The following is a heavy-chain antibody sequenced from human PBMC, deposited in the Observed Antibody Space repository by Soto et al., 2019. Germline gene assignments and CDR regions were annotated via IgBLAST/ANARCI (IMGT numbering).Heavy chain of an antibody. J-gene: IGHJ6*03. CDR1: GDSVSRNRAV. Sequence: PSQSLSVTGAISGDSVSRNRAVSNWIRLSPSRGLEWLARTYYRSRWYNDYAVSVRSRITVNPDTSKNQFSLQLTSVTPEDTAVYYGAGTTSHQWYYMDVWRKGTTVTVSS. CDR3: AGTTSHQWYYMDV. CDR2: TYYRSRWYN. V-gene: IGHV6-1*01. D-gene: IGHD1-7*01.